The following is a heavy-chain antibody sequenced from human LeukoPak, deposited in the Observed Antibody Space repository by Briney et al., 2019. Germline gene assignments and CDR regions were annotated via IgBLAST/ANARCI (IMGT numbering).Heavy chain of an antibody. CDR3: ATDANTPIGY. D-gene: IGHD6-13*01. CDR2: IHSDDNT. J-gene: IGHJ4*02. CDR1: GFTVSSNY. Sequence: GGSLRLSCAASGFTVSSNYMTWVRQAPGKGLEWVSLIHSDDNTFYADSVKGRFTISRDNSKNTMYLQMNSLRAEDTAVYYCATDANTPIGYWGQGTLVTVSS. V-gene: IGHV3-53*01.